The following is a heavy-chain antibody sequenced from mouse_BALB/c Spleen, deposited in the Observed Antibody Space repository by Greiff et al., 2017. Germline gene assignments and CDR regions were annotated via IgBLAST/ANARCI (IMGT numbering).Heavy chain of an antibody. CDR3: ARSELGRGAWFAY. J-gene: IGHJ3*01. D-gene: IGHD4-1*01. CDR1: GFTFSSFG. Sequence: EVQRVESGGGLVQPGGSRKLSCAASGFTFSSFGMHWVRQAPEKGLEWVAYISSGSSTIYYADTVKGRFTISRDNPKNTLFLQMTSIRSEDTAMYYCARSELGRGAWFAYWGQGTLVTVSA. V-gene: IGHV5-17*02. CDR2: ISSGSSTI.